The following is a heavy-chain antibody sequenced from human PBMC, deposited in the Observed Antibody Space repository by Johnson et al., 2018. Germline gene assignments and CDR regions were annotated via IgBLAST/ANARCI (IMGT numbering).Heavy chain of an antibody. CDR3: ASPVDTARADAFDI. CDR1: GGTFSSYT. CDR2: IIPILGIA. D-gene: IGHD5-18*01. Sequence: QVQLVESGAEVKKPGSSVKVSCKASGGTFSSYTISWVRQAPGQGLEWMGRIIPILGIANYAQKFQGRVTITADKSTSTAYMELSSLRSEDTAVHYCASPVDTARADAFDIWGQGTMVTVSS. J-gene: IGHJ3*02. V-gene: IGHV1-69*09.